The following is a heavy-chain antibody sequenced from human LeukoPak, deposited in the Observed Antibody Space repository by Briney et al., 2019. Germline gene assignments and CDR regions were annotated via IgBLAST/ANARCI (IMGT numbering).Heavy chain of an antibody. J-gene: IGHJ4*02. Sequence: GGSLRLSCAASRFTFSSYAMSWVRQAPGKGLEWVSGISGSGDSTDYADSVKGRFTISRDNSKNTLYLQMSSLRAEDAALYYCATNYDLDSWGQGTLVTVSS. D-gene: IGHD1-7*01. V-gene: IGHV3-23*01. CDR1: RFTFSSYA. CDR3: ATNYDLDS. CDR2: ISGSGDST.